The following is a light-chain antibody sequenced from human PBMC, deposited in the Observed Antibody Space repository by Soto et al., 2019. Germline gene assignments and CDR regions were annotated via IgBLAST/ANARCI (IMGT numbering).Light chain of an antibody. J-gene: IGKJ1*01. V-gene: IGKV1-5*01. CDR1: QSISSW. CDR3: QQYNSYSRK. Sequence: QITQSPSTPSAALGNRVTITCRASQSISSWLAWYQQKPGKAPKLLIYDASSLESGVPSRFSGSGSGTEFTITISSLQPDDFATYYCQQYNSYSRKFGQGTKVDIK. CDR2: DAS.